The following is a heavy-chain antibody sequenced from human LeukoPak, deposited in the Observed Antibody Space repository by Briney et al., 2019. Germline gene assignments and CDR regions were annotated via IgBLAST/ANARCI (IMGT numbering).Heavy chain of an antibody. CDR1: GFTFNSYS. J-gene: IGHJ4*02. CDR3: GSGSYYDIDY. V-gene: IGHV3-48*04. CDR2: ISSTSSTI. D-gene: IGHD3-10*01. Sequence: GGSLRLSCAASGFTFNSYSMNWVRQAPGKGLEWVSYISSTSSTIYYADSVKGRFTISRDNAKNSLYLQMNSLRAEDTAVYYCGSGSYYDIDYWGQGTLVTVSS.